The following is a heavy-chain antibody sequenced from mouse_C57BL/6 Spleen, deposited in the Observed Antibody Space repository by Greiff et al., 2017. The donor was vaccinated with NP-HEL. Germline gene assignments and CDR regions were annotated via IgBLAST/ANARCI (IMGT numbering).Heavy chain of an antibody. CDR2: TFYSGIT. Sequence: EVQLVESGPSLVRPSQTLSLTCTVTGFSINSDCYWIWIRQFPGNTLEYSGYTFYSGITYYNPSLESRTYITRDTAKNQCSLKLSSVTTEDTATYYCAGGYYRYYYAMDYWGQGTSVTVSS. CDR3: AGGYYRYYYAMDY. D-gene: IGHD2-3*01. CDR1: GFSINSDCY. J-gene: IGHJ4*01. V-gene: IGHV3-3*01.